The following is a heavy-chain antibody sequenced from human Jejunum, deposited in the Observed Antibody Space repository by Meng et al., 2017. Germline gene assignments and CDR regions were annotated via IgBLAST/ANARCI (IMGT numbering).Heavy chain of an antibody. CDR2: IYHSGRT. V-gene: IGHV4-4*02. CDR3: ARGVGDIRVGFDY. CDR1: GDSISSTNW. D-gene: IGHD5-12*01. Sequence: QVPLKTAGPGLVKPSGTLSRTCEVSGDSISSTNWWDWLRQPPGKGLEWIGEIYHSGRTNFNPSLESRVTISVDESKNQFSLTLNSVTAADTAVYYCARGVGDIRVGFDYWGQGILVTVSS. J-gene: IGHJ4*02.